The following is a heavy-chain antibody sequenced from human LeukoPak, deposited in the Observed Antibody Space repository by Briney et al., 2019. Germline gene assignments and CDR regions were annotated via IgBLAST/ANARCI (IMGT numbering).Heavy chain of an antibody. CDR2: IGTAGDT. J-gene: IGHJ4*02. Sequence: PGGSLRLSCAASGFTFSSYDMHWVRHAPGKGLEWVSAIGTAGDTYYPGSVKGRFTITRENAKNSLYLQMNSLRAGDTAVYYCAREGYTHGGFDYWGQGTLGTVS. D-gene: IGHD3-16*02. CDR3: AREGYTHGGFDY. CDR1: GFTFSSYD. V-gene: IGHV3-13*01.